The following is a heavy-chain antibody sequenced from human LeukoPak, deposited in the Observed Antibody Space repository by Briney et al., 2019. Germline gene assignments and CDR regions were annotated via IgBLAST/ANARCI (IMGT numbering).Heavy chain of an antibody. D-gene: IGHD4-23*01. J-gene: IGHJ4*02. CDR3: ASLSLRWPDY. Sequence: GGSLRLSCAASGFTFSTYSMNWVRQAPGKGLEWVSYADSVKGRFTISRDNAKNSVYLQMNSLRAEDTAVYYCASLSLRWPDYWGQGTLVTVSS. CDR1: GFTFSTYS. V-gene: IGHV3-21*01.